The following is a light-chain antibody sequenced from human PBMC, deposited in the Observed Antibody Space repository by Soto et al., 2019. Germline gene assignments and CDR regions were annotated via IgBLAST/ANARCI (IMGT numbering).Light chain of an antibody. CDR1: QGTSSY. CDR2: GAS. Sequence: DIQMTQSPSSLSASLGDRVTITCRASQGTSSYLAWYQQKPGRLPKLLLFGASTLQCGVPARFSGSGSGTLFTLTINGLLPEDVATYYCQKYDSAPFTFGHGTKVDIK. V-gene: IGKV1-27*01. CDR3: QKYDSAPFT. J-gene: IGKJ3*01.